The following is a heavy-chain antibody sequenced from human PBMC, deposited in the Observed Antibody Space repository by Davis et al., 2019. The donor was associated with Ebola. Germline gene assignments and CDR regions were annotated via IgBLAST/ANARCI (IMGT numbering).Heavy chain of an antibody. Sequence: GESLKISCAASGFTFSDYAMHWVRQAPGKGLEWVTVISYDGNNKYYADSVKGRFTISRDNSKNTLYLQIDSLRADDTAVHYCARDSYGMDVWGKGTTVTVSS. V-gene: IGHV3-30*04. CDR1: GFTFSDYA. CDR2: ISYDGNNK. CDR3: ARDSYGMDV. J-gene: IGHJ6*04.